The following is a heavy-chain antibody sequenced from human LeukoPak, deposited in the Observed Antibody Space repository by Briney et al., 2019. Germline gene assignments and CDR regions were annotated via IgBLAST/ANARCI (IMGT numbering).Heavy chain of an antibody. V-gene: IGHV3-23*01. CDR1: GLTFSSHA. CDR2: IRVSGGST. CDR3: AKHRFVEWFFWFDP. J-gene: IGHJ5*02. Sequence: AGGSLSLSWAASGLTFSSHAMSWARQPPGEGREWVSAIRVSGGSTNHADSVKGRFTISRENSKNTLYLQMNSLRAEVRAVYYCAKHRFVEWFFWFDPWGQGTLVTVPS. D-gene: IGHD3-3*01.